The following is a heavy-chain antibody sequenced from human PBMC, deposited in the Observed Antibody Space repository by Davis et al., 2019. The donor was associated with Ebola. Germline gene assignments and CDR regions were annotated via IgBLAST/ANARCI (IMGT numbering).Heavy chain of an antibody. Sequence: SETLSLTCTVSGGSIKDNYWNWIRSPPGKGLEWIGFFYNIGNTKYNPSLERRVSISVDTSKNQISLKLTSVTAADTAVYYCARGNKYNLVDHWDQGTLVTVSS. D-gene: IGHD1-14*01. CDR3: ARGNKYNLVDH. J-gene: IGHJ4*02. CDR1: GGSIKDNY. CDR2: FYNIGNT. V-gene: IGHV4-59*08.